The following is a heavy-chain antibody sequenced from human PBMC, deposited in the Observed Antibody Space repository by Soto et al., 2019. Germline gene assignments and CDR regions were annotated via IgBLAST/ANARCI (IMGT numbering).Heavy chain of an antibody. CDR1: GFIFSGYW. V-gene: IGHV3-7*04. Sequence: EVPLVESGGDLVQPGGSLRLSCETSGFIFSGYWMTWVRQAPGRGLEWVANLNQDGSETYYVDSVKGRFTISRDNAKKSLYLQMNSLRVEDRAVYSCARDLARYGSGCYFDSWGQGTLVTVSS. CDR2: LNQDGSET. J-gene: IGHJ4*02. D-gene: IGHD3-10*01. CDR3: ARDLARYGSGCYFDS.